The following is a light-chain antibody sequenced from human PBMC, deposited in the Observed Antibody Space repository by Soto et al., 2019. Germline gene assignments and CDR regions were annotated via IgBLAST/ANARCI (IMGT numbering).Light chain of an antibody. J-gene: IGLJ3*02. V-gene: IGLV2-14*03. CDR1: YSDIGGNKH. CDR3: SSYTSSSTLPWV. Sequence: QSALTQPASVSASPGQSITISCIGTYSDIGGNKHVSWYQQHPGKAPKLIIYDASSRPSGISNRFSASKSANTASLTISGLPADDEADYYCSSYTSSSTLPWVFGGGTKLTVL. CDR2: DAS.